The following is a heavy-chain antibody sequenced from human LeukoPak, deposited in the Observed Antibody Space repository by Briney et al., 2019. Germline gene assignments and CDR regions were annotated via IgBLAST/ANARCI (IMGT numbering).Heavy chain of an antibody. Sequence: GGSLRLSCAASGFTFSSYSMNWVRQAPGKGLEWVSSISSSSSYIYYADSVKGRFTISRDNAKNTLYLQMNSLRSEDTAVYYCARGGGPRGDDVWGSYRETPYFDLWGRGTLVTVSS. D-gene: IGHD3-16*02. CDR2: ISSSSSYI. CDR3: ARGGGPRGDDVWGSYRETPYFDL. J-gene: IGHJ2*01. CDR1: GFTFSSYS. V-gene: IGHV3-21*04.